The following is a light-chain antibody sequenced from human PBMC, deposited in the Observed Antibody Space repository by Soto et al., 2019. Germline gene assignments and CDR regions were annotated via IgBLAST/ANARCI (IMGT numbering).Light chain of an antibody. CDR2: DAS. Sequence: EIVLTQSPATLSLSPGERATLSCRASQSVSSYLAWYQQKPGQAPRLLIYDASNRAPGIPARFSGSGSGTDFTLTISSLGPEDFAVYYCQQRSNWPRTFGGGTKVEIK. CDR1: QSVSSY. CDR3: QQRSNWPRT. V-gene: IGKV3-11*01. J-gene: IGKJ4*01.